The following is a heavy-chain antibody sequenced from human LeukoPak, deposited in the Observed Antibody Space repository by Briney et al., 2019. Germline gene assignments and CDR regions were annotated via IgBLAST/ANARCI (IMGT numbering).Heavy chain of an antibody. CDR2: ISSSGSTI. Sequence: PGGSLRLSCAASGFTFSDYYMSWIRQAPGKGLAWVSYISSSGSTIYYANSVKGRFTISRDNAKNSLYLQMNSLRAEDTAVYYCAREGPYDYVWGSYRSFDYWGQGTLVTVSS. D-gene: IGHD3-16*02. CDR1: GFTFSDYY. V-gene: IGHV3-11*01. J-gene: IGHJ4*02. CDR3: AREGPYDYVWGSYRSFDY.